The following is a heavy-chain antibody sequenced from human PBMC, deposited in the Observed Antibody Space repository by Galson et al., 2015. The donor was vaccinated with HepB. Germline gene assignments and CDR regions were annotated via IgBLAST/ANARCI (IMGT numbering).Heavy chain of an antibody. Sequence: SLRLSCAASGFTFSSYSMNWVRQAPGKGLEWVSSISSSSSYIYYADSVKGRFTISRDNAKNSLYLQMNSLRAEDTAVYYCASASGVYAFDIWGQGTMVTVSS. CDR2: ISSSSSYI. J-gene: IGHJ3*02. CDR1: GFTFSSYS. CDR3: ASASGVYAFDI. V-gene: IGHV3-21*01. D-gene: IGHD3-10*01.